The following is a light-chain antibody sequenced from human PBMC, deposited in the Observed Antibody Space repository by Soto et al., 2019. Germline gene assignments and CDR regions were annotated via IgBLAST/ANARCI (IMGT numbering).Light chain of an antibody. CDR1: QSVSSD. V-gene: IGKV3-11*01. Sequence: EIVLTQSPATLSVSPGGRATLSCRASQSVSSDLVWYQQKPGQAPRLLIYDASNRATGIPARFSGSGSGTDFTLTISSLEPEDFAVYYCQQRSNWLTFGQGTKVDI. CDR3: QQRSNWLT. J-gene: IGKJ2*01. CDR2: DAS.